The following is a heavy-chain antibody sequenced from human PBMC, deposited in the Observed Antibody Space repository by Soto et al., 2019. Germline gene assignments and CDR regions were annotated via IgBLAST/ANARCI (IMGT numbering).Heavy chain of an antibody. CDR1: GGSISSYY. Sequence: PSETLSLTCTVSGGSISSYYWSWIRQPPGKGLEWIGYFSYGGGTNNSPSLKSRATISGDTSKNQFSLKMNSVTAADTAVYYCDRLVTGTVRTDTSSFDYWGQGTLVTVPS. V-gene: IGHV4-59*08. CDR2: FSYGGGT. CDR3: DRLVTGTVRTDTSSFDY. D-gene: IGHD5-18*01. J-gene: IGHJ4*02.